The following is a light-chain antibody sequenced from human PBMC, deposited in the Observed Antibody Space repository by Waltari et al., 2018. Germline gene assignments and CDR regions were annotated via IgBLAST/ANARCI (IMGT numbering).Light chain of an antibody. J-gene: IGLJ3*02. CDR2: EDI. V-gene: IGLV2-23*01. CDR1: SRYSRNYNL. CDR3: CSYAGVSTWV. Sequence: QSALTQPASVSGSPGQSITISSTGISRYSRNYNLVSWYQQHPGEAPKLLIYEDIKRPSGVSNRFSGSKSGDTASLTISGLQAEDESDYYCCSYAGVSTWVFGGGTKVTVL.